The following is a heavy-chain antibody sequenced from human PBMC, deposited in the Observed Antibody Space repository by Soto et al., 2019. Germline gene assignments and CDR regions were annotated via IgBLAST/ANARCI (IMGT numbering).Heavy chain of an antibody. J-gene: IGHJ4*02. Sequence: PSETLSLTCAVFGGSVNSGNYYWSWIRQPPGKGLEWIGEMSHSGGTHFNPSLKSRVTISVDTSKNQFSLKMSSVTAADTAVYYCARHFAESVLRYFDWSGGAFDDWGQGTLVPVSS. D-gene: IGHD3-9*01. CDR1: GGSVNSGNYY. CDR3: ARHFAESVLRYFDWSGGAFDD. CDR2: MSHSGGT. V-gene: IGHV4-39*01.